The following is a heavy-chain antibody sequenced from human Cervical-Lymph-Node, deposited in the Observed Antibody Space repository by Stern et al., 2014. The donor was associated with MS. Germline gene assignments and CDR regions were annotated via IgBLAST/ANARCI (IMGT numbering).Heavy chain of an antibody. Sequence: QVQLMQSGAEVKKPGASVKVSCKVSGSTLTAFFMHWVRQPPGKGLEWMGGFDPEDGETIYTKKFKGRVTMYKGTHTATTYMALSSLRSDDTAVYYCATDYNYWGQGTLVTVSS. CDR3: ATDYNY. V-gene: IGHV1-24*01. CDR2: FDPEDGET. CDR1: GSTLTAFF. D-gene: IGHD3-10*01. J-gene: IGHJ4*02.